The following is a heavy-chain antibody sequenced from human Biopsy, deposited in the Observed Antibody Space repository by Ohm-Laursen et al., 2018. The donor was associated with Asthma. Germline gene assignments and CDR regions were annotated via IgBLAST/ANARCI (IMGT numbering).Heavy chain of an antibody. CDR1: GFAVSRDH. D-gene: IGHD4-23*01. CDR3: ARAYGGSFFSGSFDI. V-gene: IGHV3-53*01. CDR2: IYSGGGT. J-gene: IGHJ3*02. Sequence: SLRLSCAASGFAVSRDHMFWVRQAPGKGLEWVSVIYSGGGTYYADSVQGRVTISRDNSKNTLSLQMNSLRAEDTAVYYCARAYGGSFFSGSFDIWGQGTMVIVSS.